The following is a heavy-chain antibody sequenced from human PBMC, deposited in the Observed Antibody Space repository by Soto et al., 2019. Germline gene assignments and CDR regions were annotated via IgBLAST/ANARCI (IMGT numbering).Heavy chain of an antibody. D-gene: IGHD3-3*01. Sequence: GGSLRLSCAASGFTFSSYAMSWVRQAPGKGLEWVSAISGSGGSTYYADSVKGRFTISRDNSKNTLYLQMNSLRAEDTAVYYSAKPESTIFGVVPSTYGMDVWGQGTTVTVSS. V-gene: IGHV3-23*01. CDR2: ISGSGGST. CDR3: AKPESTIFGVVPSTYGMDV. J-gene: IGHJ6*02. CDR1: GFTFSSYA.